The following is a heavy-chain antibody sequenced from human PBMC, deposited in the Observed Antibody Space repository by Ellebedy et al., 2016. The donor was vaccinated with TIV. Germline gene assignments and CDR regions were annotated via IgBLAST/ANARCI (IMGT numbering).Heavy chain of an antibody. CDR1: GGSVRHGGNY. V-gene: IGHV4-30-4*01. Sequence: SETLSLXXTVSGGSVRHGGNYWSWIRQHPGKGLEWIAYIFYSGTTYYNPSLKSRVSISVHTSRSQFSLKLSSVTAADTAVYYCARGQYNSGTKSMDVWGRGTTVTVSS. CDR2: IFYSGTT. CDR3: ARGQYNSGTKSMDV. D-gene: IGHD6-19*01. J-gene: IGHJ6*02.